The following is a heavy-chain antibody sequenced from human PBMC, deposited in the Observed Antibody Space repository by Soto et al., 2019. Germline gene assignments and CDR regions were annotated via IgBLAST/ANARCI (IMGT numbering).Heavy chain of an antibody. V-gene: IGHV1-69*02. CDR2: ITPILDIA. J-gene: IGHJ5*02. D-gene: IGHD3-10*01. CDR1: GGSFSRYT. Sequence: GASVKVSCKASGGSFSRYTMSWVRQAPGQGLEWMGRITPILDIAVYAQRFQGRITITADKSTSTAYMELSSLTSDDTAVYYCARVSGSGTYDHNWFDPWGQGTQVTVSS. CDR3: ARVSGSGTYDHNWFDP.